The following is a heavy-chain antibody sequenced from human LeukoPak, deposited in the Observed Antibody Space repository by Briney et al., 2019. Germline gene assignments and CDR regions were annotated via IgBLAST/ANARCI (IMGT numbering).Heavy chain of an antibody. J-gene: IGHJ5*01. CDR3: ARGGKYGCSGGSCYADS. Sequence: PGRSLRLSCAASGFTFNDYAMHWVRQAPGKGLEWVSGISWNSGSIGYADSVKGRFTISRDNAKNSLFLQMNSLRPEDTALYYCARGGKYGCSGGSCYADSWGQGTLVTVSS. CDR2: ISWNSGSI. CDR1: GFTFNDYA. V-gene: IGHV3-9*01. D-gene: IGHD2-15*01.